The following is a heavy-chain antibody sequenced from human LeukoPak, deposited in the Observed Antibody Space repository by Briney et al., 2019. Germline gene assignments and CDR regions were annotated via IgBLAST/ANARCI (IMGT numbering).Heavy chain of an antibody. Sequence: GGSLRLSCAASGFIFSSYAMHWVRQAPGKGLEWVAVIWFDGSNTYYAESLKGRFIISRDNSNSTLYLEMHSLRAEDTALYYCARDDDGTDYYGSSGHLDYWGQGTLVTVSS. CDR1: GFIFSSYA. D-gene: IGHD3-22*01. CDR2: IWFDGSNT. CDR3: ARDDDGTDYYGSSGHLDY. J-gene: IGHJ4*02. V-gene: IGHV3-33*01.